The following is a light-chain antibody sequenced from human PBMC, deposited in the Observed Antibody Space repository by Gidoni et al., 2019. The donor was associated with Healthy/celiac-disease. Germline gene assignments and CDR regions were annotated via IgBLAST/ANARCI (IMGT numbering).Light chain of an antibody. CDR1: QSVSSN. Sequence: EIVMTQSPATLSVSPGERATLSCRASQSVSSNLAWYQQKPGQAPRPLIYGASTRATGSPARFSGSGSGTEFTLTISSLQSEDFAVYYCQQYNNWPPYTFGQXTKLEIK. V-gene: IGKV3-15*01. CDR2: GAS. CDR3: QQYNNWPPYT. J-gene: IGKJ2*01.